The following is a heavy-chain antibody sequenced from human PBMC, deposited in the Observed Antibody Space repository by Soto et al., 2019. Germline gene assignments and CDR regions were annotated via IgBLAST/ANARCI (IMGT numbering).Heavy chain of an antibody. CDR3: ARGSIAVAGYAFDI. CDR1: GFTFSSYG. Sequence: GGSLRLSCAASGFTFSSYGMHWVRQAPGKGLEWVAVIWYDGSNKYYADSVKGRFTISRDSSKNTLYLQMNSLGAEDTAVYYCARGSIAVAGYAFDIWGQGTMVTVSS. V-gene: IGHV3-33*01. D-gene: IGHD6-19*01. J-gene: IGHJ3*02. CDR2: IWYDGSNK.